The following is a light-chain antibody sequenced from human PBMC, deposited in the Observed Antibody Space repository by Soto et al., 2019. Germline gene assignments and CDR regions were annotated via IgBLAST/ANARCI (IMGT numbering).Light chain of an antibody. J-gene: IGLJ2*01. Sequence: QSVLTQPPSASGTPGQRVTISCSGSSSNIGSNYVYWYQQLPGTAPKLLIYRNNQRPSGVPDRFSGSKSGTSASLAISGLRSEDEADYYCAAWDDSLSGPGFGGGTKLPVL. CDR2: RNN. CDR1: SSNIGSNY. CDR3: AAWDDSLSGPG. V-gene: IGLV1-47*01.